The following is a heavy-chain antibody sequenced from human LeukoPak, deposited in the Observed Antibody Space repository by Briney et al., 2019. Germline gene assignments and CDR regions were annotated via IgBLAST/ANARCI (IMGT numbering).Heavy chain of an antibody. CDR2: IIPSGGRT. CDR1: GFTFSSYA. Sequence: GGSLRLSCAASGFTFSSYAMSWVRRAPGKGLEWVSSIIPSGGRTNYAESVKGRFTISRDNSKNTVDLQMNTLRAEDTAVYYCAKGEDGFEYYYYMDGWGKGTTVTVSS. CDR3: AKGEDGFEYYYYMDG. J-gene: IGHJ6*03. V-gene: IGHV3-23*01. D-gene: IGHD2/OR15-2a*01.